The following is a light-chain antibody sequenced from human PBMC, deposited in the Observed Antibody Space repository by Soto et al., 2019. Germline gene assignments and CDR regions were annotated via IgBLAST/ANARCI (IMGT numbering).Light chain of an antibody. Sequence: QSVLTQPASVSGSPGQSITISCTGTSSDIGDYDYVSWYQHLPGKAPKLLIFDVTHRPSGVSDRFSGSKSGNTASLTISGVRPEDDGDYYSFSPTASALDVVFGGGTELT. CDR2: DVT. CDR1: SSDIGDYDY. CDR3: FSPTASALDVV. J-gene: IGLJ2*01. V-gene: IGLV2-14*01.